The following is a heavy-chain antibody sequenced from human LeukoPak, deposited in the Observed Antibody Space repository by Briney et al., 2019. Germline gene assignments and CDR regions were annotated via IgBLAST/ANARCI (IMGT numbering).Heavy chain of an antibody. J-gene: IGHJ6*03. Sequence: GGSLRLSCAASGFTFTNYWMNWFRQAPGKGLEWVANIKEDGSEIYYVDSVKGRFTVSRDNAKNSLYLQMNSLRAEDTAVYYCGRATFFIRGDVWGKGTTVTV. CDR3: GRATFFIRGDV. D-gene: IGHD3-10*01. V-gene: IGHV3-7*04. CDR2: IKEDGSEI. CDR1: GFTFTNYW.